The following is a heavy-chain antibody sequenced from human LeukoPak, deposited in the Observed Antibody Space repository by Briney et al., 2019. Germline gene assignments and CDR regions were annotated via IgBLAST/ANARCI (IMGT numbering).Heavy chain of an antibody. D-gene: IGHD3-22*01. V-gene: IGHV4-34*01. CDR2: IHHDGST. Sequence: SETLSLTCAVHGGSFSGYYWSWTRQPPGKGLELIGEIHHDGSTNYNPSLKSRVTISVDTSKNQFSLKLSSVTAADTAVYYCARGPYYYDSSGYHYWGQGTLVTVSS. CDR3: ARGPYYYDSSGYHY. J-gene: IGHJ4*02. CDR1: GGSFSGYY.